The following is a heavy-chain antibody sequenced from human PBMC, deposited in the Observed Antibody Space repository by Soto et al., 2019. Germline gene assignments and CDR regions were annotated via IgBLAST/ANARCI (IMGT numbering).Heavy chain of an antibody. CDR3: ARTKSYYYGSGSYCYYYSMDV. Sequence: SGPTLVNPTQTLTLTCTFSGFSLSTSGMCVSWIRQPPGKALEWLALIDWDDDKYYSTSLKTRLTISKDTSKNQVVLTMTNMDPVDTATYYCARTKSYYYGSGSYCYYYSMDVWGQGTTVTVSS. CDR2: IDWDDDK. V-gene: IGHV2-70*01. J-gene: IGHJ6*02. CDR1: GFSLSTSGMC. D-gene: IGHD3-10*01.